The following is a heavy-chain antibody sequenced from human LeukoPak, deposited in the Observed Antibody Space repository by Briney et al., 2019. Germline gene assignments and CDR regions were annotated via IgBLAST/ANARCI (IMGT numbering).Heavy chain of an antibody. V-gene: IGHV3-33*01. CDR2: IWYDGSNK. J-gene: IGHJ5*02. Sequence: PGRSLRLSCAASGFTFSSYGMHWVRQAPGKGLEWVAVIWYDGSNKYYADSVKGRFTISRDNSKNTLYLQMNSLRAEDTAVYYCARDKGPGWFDPWGQGTLVTVSS. CDR1: GFTFSSYG. CDR3: ARDKGPGWFDP.